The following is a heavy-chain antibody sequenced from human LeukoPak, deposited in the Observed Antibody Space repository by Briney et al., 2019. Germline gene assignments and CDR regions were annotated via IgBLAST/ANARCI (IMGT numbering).Heavy chain of an antibody. V-gene: IGHV3-30*18. CDR1: GFTFSSYG. CDR3: ANAIEEYGDYEEGFDY. J-gene: IGHJ4*02. Sequence: GGSLRLSCAASGFTFSSYGMHWVRQAPGKGLEWVAVISYDGSNKYYADSVKGRFTISRDNSKNTLYLQMNSLRAEDTAVYYCANAIEEYGDYEEGFDYWGQGTLVTVSS. D-gene: IGHD4-17*01. CDR2: ISYDGSNK.